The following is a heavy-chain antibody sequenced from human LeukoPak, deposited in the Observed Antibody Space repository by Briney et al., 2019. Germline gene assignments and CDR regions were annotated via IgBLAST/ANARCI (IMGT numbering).Heavy chain of an antibody. CDR2: IYNSGST. V-gene: IGHV4-31*03. CDR1: GASFNTGDYY. J-gene: IGHJ4*02. CDR3: ARGAPPDS. Sequence: SQALSLTCIVSGASFNTGDYYWNWIRQHPGKGLEWIGYIYNSGSTYYNPSLKSRVTISVDTSKNHFSLRLTSVTAADSAVYYCARGAPPDSWGQGTLVTVSS.